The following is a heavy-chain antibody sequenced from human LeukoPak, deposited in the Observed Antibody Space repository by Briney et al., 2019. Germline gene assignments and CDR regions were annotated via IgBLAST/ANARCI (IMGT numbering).Heavy chain of an antibody. CDR2: ISYDGSNK. J-gene: IGHJ6*02. CDR1: GFTFSSYA. Sequence: HPGGSLRLSCAASGFTFSSYAMSWVRQAPGKGLEWVAVISYDGSNKYYADSVKGRFTISRDNSKNTLYLQMNSLRAEDTAVYYCARGGTYYDILTGYSGYGMDVWGQGTTVTVSS. D-gene: IGHD3-9*01. V-gene: IGHV3-30-3*01. CDR3: ARGGTYYDILTGYSGYGMDV.